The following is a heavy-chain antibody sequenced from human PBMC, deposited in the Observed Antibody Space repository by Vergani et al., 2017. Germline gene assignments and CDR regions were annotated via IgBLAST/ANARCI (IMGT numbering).Heavy chain of an antibody. CDR3: ARVRRGIVVVPAATNWFDP. V-gene: IGHV4-34*01. Sequence: QVQLQQWGAGLLKPSETLSLTCAVYGGSFSGYYWSWIRQPPGKGLEWIGEINHRGSTNYNPSLKSRVTISVDTSKNQFSLKLSSVTAADTAVYYCARVRRGIVVVPAATNWFDPWGQGTLVTVSS. CDR1: GGSFSGYY. D-gene: IGHD2-2*01. J-gene: IGHJ5*02. CDR2: INHRGST.